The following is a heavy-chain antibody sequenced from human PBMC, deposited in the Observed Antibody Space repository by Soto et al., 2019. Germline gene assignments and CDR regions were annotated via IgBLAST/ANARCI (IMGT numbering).Heavy chain of an antibody. CDR2: ISGRDEST. J-gene: IGHJ4*02. V-gene: IGHV3-23*01. CDR3: AKDRLSGSYHRYFDS. CDR1: GFTFSTYA. Sequence: GGSLRLSCAASGFTFSTYAMSWVRQAPGKGLEWVTAISGRDESTYYADSVKGRFTVSRDNSKNTLYLQMSSLRAEDTAVYYCAKDRLSGSYHRYFDSWGQGTLVTVSS. D-gene: IGHD1-26*01.